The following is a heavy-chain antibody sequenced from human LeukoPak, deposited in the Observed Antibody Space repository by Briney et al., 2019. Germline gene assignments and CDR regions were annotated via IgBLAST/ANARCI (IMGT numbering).Heavy chain of an antibody. D-gene: IGHD3-10*01. CDR1: GFTFSSYA. J-gene: IGHJ4*02. CDR2: IGGSGGST. CDR3: AKMPYESGSYEYFFDY. V-gene: IGHV3-23*01. Sequence: AGGSLRLSCAASGFTFSSYAMSWVRQAPGKGLEWVSGIGGSGGSTYYADSVKGRFTISRDNSKNTLFLQMNSLRAEDTAVYYCAKMPYESGSYEYFFDYWGQGTLVTVSS.